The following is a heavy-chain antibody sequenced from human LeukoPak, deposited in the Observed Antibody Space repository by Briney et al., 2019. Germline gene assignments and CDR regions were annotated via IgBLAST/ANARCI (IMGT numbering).Heavy chain of an antibody. Sequence: SETLSLTCTVSGGSIRSYYWSWIRQPPGKGLEWIGYIYYSGSTSYNPSLKSRVTMSVDTSKNQFSLRLSSVTAADTAVYYCARRDCTSTSCYYHFDYWGQGTLVTVSS. CDR3: ARRDCTSTSCYYHFDY. D-gene: IGHD2-2*01. J-gene: IGHJ4*02. CDR1: GGSIRSYY. CDR2: IYYSGST. V-gene: IGHV4-59*08.